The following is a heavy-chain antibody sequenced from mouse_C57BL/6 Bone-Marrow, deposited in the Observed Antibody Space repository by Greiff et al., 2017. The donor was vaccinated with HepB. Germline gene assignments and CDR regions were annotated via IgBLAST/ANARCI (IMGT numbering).Heavy chain of an antibody. J-gene: IGHJ1*03. CDR2: IWWDDDK. Sequence: QVQLKESGPGILQPSQTLSLTCSFSGFSLSTFGMGVGWIRQPSGKGLEWLAHIWWDDDKYYNPALKSRLTISKDTSKNQVFLKIANVDTADTATYYCARMGSLSTTVPHWYFDVWGTGTTVTVSS. CDR3: ARMGSLSTTVPHWYFDV. D-gene: IGHD1-1*01. V-gene: IGHV8-8*01. CDR1: GFSLSTFGMG.